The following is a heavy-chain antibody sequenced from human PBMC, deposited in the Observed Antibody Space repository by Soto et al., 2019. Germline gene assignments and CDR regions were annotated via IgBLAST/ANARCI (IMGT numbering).Heavy chain of an antibody. V-gene: IGHV4-61*01. Sequence: PSETLSLTCTVSGGSVSSGSYYWTWVRQPPGKGLEWIGYIYYSGSTSYNPSLNSRVTISVDTSKNQFSLKLRSVTAADTAVYYCARGKIIGPWGQGTLVTVSS. D-gene: IGHD3-3*01. CDR2: IYYSGST. CDR1: GGSVSSGSYY. J-gene: IGHJ5*02. CDR3: ARGKIIGP.